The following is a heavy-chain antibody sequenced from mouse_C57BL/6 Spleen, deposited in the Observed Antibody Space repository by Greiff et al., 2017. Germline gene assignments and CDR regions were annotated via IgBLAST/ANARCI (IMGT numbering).Heavy chain of an antibody. J-gene: IGHJ2*01. CDR2: IHPNSGST. Sequence: QVQLQQPGAELVKPGASVKLSCKASGYTFTSYWMHWVKQRPGQGLEWIGMIHPNSGSTNYNEKFKSKATLTVAKSSSTAYMQHSSLTAEDSAVYCCARRDDGYYVYWGQGTTLTVSS. D-gene: IGHD2-3*01. CDR3: ARRDDGYYVY. CDR1: GYTFTSYW. V-gene: IGHV1-64*01.